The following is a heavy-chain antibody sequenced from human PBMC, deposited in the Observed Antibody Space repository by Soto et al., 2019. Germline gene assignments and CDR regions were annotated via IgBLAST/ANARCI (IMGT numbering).Heavy chain of an antibody. CDR3: ARGGGSSSWYNFCEYYYGMDV. CDR1: GDSVSSNSAA. Sequence: PSQTLSLTCPISGDSVSSNSAAWNWIRQSPSRGLEWLGRTYYRSKWYNDYAVSVKSRITINPDTSKNHFSLQLNSVTPEDTAVYYCARGGGSSSWYNFCEYYYGMDVWGQGTTVTVSS. J-gene: IGHJ6*02. V-gene: IGHV6-1*01. D-gene: IGHD6-13*01. CDR2: TYYRSKWYN.